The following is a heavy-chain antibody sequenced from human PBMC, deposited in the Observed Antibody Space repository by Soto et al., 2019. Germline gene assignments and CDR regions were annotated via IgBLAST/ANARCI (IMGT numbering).Heavy chain of an antibody. CDR3: ERERTVAGNDY. V-gene: IGHV1-69*04. Sequence: SVKVSCKASGGTLSSYTISWVRQAPGQGLEWMGRIIPILGIANYAQKFQGRVTITEDKSTTTEYMELRSMPSEDPEVYDSERERTVAGNDYCRQXSLVTVSS. CDR2: IIPILGIA. J-gene: IGHJ4*02. D-gene: IGHD6-19*01. CDR1: GGTLSSYT.